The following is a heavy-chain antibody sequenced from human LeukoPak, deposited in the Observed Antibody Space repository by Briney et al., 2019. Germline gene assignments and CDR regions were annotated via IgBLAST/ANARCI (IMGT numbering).Heavy chain of an antibody. J-gene: IGHJ3*02. Sequence: PGGSLRLSCAASGFTFSSYWMHWVRQAPGKGLVWVSRINSDGSTTNYADSVKGRFTISRDNAKNTLYLQMHSLRAEDTAVYYCAEVEWRGNAFDIWGQGTMVTVSS. CDR1: GFTFSSYW. CDR2: INSDGSTT. D-gene: IGHD1-26*01. CDR3: AEVEWRGNAFDI. V-gene: IGHV3-74*01.